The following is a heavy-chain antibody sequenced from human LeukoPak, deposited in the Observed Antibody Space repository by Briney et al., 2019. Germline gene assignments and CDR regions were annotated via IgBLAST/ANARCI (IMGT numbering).Heavy chain of an antibody. D-gene: IGHD3-22*01. Sequence: GGSLRLSCAASGFTFSSYEMNWVRQAPGKGLEWVSYISSSGSTIYYADSVKGRFTISRDNAKSSLYLQMNSLRAEDTAVYYCARGGTYYYDSSGDYWGQGTLVTVSS. V-gene: IGHV3-48*03. J-gene: IGHJ4*02. CDR3: ARGGTYYYDSSGDY. CDR1: GFTFSSYE. CDR2: ISSSGSTI.